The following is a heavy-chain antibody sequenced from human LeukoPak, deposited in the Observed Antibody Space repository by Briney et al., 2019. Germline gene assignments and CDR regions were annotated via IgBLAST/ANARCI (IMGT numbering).Heavy chain of an antibody. D-gene: IGHD2-21*02. V-gene: IGHV3-48*03. CDR3: ARDVGVTAIRFDY. J-gene: IGHJ4*02. CDR2: ISSSGSTI. Sequence: GSLGLSCAASGFTFSSYEMNWVRQAPGKGLEWVSYISSSGSTIYYADSVKGRFTISRDNAKNSLYLQMNSLRAEDTAVYYCARDVGVTAIRFDYWGQGTLVTVSS. CDR1: GFTFSSYE.